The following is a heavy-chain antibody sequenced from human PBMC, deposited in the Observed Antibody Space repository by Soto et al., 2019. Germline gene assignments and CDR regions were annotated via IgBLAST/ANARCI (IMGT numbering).Heavy chain of an antibody. D-gene: IGHD3-22*01. V-gene: IGHV4-59*01. Sequence: SDTLSLTCTVFGGSISSYYWSWIRQPPGKGLEWIGYIYYSGSTNYNPSLKSRVTISVDTSKNQFSLKLSSVTAADTAVYYCARDVNYYDSSGYYLNWFDPWGQGTLVTVSS. CDR2: IYYSGST. CDR3: ARDVNYYDSSGYYLNWFDP. J-gene: IGHJ5*02. CDR1: GGSISSYY.